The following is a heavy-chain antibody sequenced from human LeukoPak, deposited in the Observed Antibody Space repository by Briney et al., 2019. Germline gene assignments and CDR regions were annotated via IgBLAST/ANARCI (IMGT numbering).Heavy chain of an antibody. CDR3: ARDPGRMTAASLV. D-gene: IGHD6-6*01. CDR2: IYYSGST. V-gene: IGHV4-59*01. J-gene: IGHJ4*02. CDR1: GGSISTYY. Sequence: PSETLSLTCTVSGGSISTYYWTWIRQPPGKGLEWIGHIYYSGSTNYNPSLKSRVTISVDTSKNRFSLTLSSVTAADTAVYYCARDPGRMTAASLVWGQGTLVTVS.